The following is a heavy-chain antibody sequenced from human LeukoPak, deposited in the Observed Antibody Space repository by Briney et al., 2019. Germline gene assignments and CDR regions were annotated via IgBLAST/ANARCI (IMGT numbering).Heavy chain of an antibody. CDR3: ARDEPVWGY. CDR1: GFTFSSYE. D-gene: IGHD3-16*01. V-gene: IGHV3-48*03. CDR2: ISSSGSTI. Sequence: GGSLRLSCAASGFTFSSYEMNWVRQAPGEGLERVSYISSSGSTIYYADSVKGRFTISRDNAKNSLYLQMNSLRAEDTAVYYCARDEPVWGYWGQGTLVTVSS. J-gene: IGHJ4*02.